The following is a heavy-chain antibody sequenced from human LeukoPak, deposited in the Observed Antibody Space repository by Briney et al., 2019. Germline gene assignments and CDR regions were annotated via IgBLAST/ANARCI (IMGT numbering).Heavy chain of an antibody. CDR3: ARDRGSEVT. CDR1: GYSISSGYY. Sequence: SETLSLTCTVSGYSISSGYYWAWIRQPPGKGLEWIGSIYHSGSTYYNPSLKSRVTISVDTSKNQSSLKLSSVTAADTAVYYCARDRGSEVTWGQGTLVTVSS. CDR2: IYHSGST. J-gene: IGHJ5*02. V-gene: IGHV4-38-2*02.